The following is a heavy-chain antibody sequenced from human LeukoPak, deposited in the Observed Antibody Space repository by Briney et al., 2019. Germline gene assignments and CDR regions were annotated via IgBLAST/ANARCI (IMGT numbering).Heavy chain of an antibody. V-gene: IGHV3-53*04. CDR2: MYSGEST. Sequence: GGSLLLSCVASGFNVNTNYLSWVRRAPGKGLEWVSIMYSGESTYYANSVRGRFTISGHDSKNTLYLQMNTLRPEDTALYYCARAKWGSYWYFDLWGRGTLVTVSS. D-gene: IGHD2-8*01. CDR3: ARAKWGSYWYFDL. J-gene: IGHJ2*01. CDR1: GFNVNTNY.